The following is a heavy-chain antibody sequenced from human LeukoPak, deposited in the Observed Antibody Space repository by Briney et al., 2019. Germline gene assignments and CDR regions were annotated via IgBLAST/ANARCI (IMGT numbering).Heavy chain of an antibody. J-gene: IGHJ3*02. CDR3: ARSGYCSGGSCYYAFDI. CDR2: ISSSSSYI. CDR1: GFTFSDYY. Sequence: GGSLRLSCAASGFTFSDYYMSWIRQAPGKGLEWVSYISSSSSYIYYADSVKGRFTISRDNAKNSLYLQMNSLRAEDTAVYYCARSGYCSGGSCYYAFDIWGQGTMVTISS. D-gene: IGHD2-15*01. V-gene: IGHV3-11*06.